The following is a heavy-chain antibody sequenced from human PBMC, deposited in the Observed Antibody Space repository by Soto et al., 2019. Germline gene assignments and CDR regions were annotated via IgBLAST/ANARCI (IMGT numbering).Heavy chain of an antibody. Sequence: ASVKVSCKASGYTFTNYGISWVRQAPGQGLEWMGWISAYNGNTNYAQKLQGRVTMTTDTSTSTAYMELRSLRSDDTAVYYCGRNAPLRNFYVSIGYTPPGLGAFDIWGQGTMDTVS. V-gene: IGHV1-18*01. CDR2: ISAYNGNT. D-gene: IGHD3-22*01. CDR1: GYTFTNYG. J-gene: IGHJ3*02. CDR3: GRNAPLRNFYVSIGYTPPGLGAFDI.